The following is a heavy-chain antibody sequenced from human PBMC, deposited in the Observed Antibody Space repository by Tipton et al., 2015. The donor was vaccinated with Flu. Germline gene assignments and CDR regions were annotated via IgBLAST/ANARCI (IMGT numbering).Heavy chain of an antibody. CDR3: ARHTGDSVRGVIDY. Sequence: TLSLTCTVSGASISTSVYYWGWIRQPPGKGLEWIGNIYSGDSGYTYFNPSLESRVAISLDTSKNQFYLRLTSLTAADTAVYYCARHTGDSVRGVIDYWGQGTLVTVSS. J-gene: IGHJ4*02. D-gene: IGHD3-10*02. V-gene: IGHV4-39*01. CDR2: IYSGDSGYT. CDR1: GASISTSVYY.